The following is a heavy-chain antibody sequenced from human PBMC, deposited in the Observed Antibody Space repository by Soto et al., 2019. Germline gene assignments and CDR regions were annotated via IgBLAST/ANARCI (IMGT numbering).Heavy chain of an antibody. CDR1: GFTFSSYA. V-gene: IGHV3-30-3*01. CDR3: AGGPHDSSGYYFWYFDL. CDR2: ISYDGSNK. J-gene: IGHJ2*01. D-gene: IGHD3-22*01. Sequence: VGSLRLSCAASGFTFSSYAMHWVRQAPGKGLEWVAVISYDGSNKYYADSVKGRFTISRDNSKNTLCLQMNSLRAEDTAVYYCAGGPHDSSGYYFWYFDLWGRGTLVTAPQ.